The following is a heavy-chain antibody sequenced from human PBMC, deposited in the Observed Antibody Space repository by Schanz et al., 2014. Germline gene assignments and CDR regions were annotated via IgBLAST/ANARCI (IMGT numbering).Heavy chain of an antibody. CDR2: INGSGNAT. V-gene: IGHV3-23*01. J-gene: IGHJ4*02. CDR3: AKDPYDVLTGSQYYFDY. Sequence: EVKLLESGGGLVQAGGSLRLSCAASGFTFATYAMSWVRQAPGKGLEWVAAINGSGNATYYADSVKGRFTISRDNSRNTLLLQKKRLRVADNAVYFCAKDPYDVLTGSQYYFDYWGPGRLVTVSS. D-gene: IGHD3-9*01. CDR1: GFTFATYA.